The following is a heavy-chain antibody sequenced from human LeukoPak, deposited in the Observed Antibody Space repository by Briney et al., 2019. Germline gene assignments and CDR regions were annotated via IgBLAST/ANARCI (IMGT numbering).Heavy chain of an antibody. Sequence: GSLRLSCAASGFTFRSYTMSWVRQAPGKGLEWVSVISGSGGNTYYADPVKGRFTISRDNSKNTLYMQMNSLRAEDTAVYYCARDLGTYYYGSWSEWGQGILVTVSS. CDR1: GFTFRSYT. J-gene: IGHJ4*02. CDR2: ISGSGGNT. CDR3: ARDLGTYYYGSWSE. V-gene: IGHV3-23*01. D-gene: IGHD3-10*01.